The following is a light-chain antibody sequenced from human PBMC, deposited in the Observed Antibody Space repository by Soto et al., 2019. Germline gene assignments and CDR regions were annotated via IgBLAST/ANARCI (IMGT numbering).Light chain of an antibody. CDR3: QQSYSTPRT. Sequence: DIQMTQSPSSPSTSVGDRVTITCRASQSISSYLNWHQQKPGKAPKLLIYAASSLQSGVPSRFSGSGSGTDFTLTISSLQPEDFATYYCQQSYSTPRTFGQGTKVDIK. CDR2: AAS. J-gene: IGKJ1*01. V-gene: IGKV1-39*01. CDR1: QSISSY.